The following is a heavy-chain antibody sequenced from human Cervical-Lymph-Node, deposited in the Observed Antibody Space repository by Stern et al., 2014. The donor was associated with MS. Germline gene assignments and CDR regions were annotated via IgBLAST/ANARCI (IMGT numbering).Heavy chain of an antibody. V-gene: IGHV1-69*17. Sequence: AQLVESGAEVKKPGSSVKVSCKASGGTFSSYAISWVRQAPGQGLEWMGGIIPIFGIANYAQKFQGRVTITADKSTSTAYMELSSLRSEDTAVYYCARTDTAMATKHAFDIWGQGTMVTVSS. CDR2: IIPIFGIA. CDR3: ARTDTAMATKHAFDI. CDR1: GGTFSSYA. J-gene: IGHJ3*02. D-gene: IGHD5-18*01.